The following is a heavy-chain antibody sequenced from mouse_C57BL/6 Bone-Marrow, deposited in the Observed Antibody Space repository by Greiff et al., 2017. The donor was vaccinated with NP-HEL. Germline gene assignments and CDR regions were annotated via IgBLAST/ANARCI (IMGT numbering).Heavy chain of an antibody. Sequence: EVKLVESGGDLVKPEGSLKLSCAASGFTFSSYGMSWVRQTPDKRLEWVATISSGGSYTYYPDSVKGRFTISRDNAKNTLYLQMSSLKSEDTAMYYCARHYYSNYFDYWGQGTTLTVSS. CDR2: ISSGGSYT. J-gene: IGHJ2*01. CDR3: ARHYYSNYFDY. D-gene: IGHD2-5*01. CDR1: GFTFSSYG. V-gene: IGHV5-6*01.